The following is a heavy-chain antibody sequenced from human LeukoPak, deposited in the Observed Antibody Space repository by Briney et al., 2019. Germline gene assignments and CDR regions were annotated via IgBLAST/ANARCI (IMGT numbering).Heavy chain of an antibody. CDR1: GFTFDDHD. V-gene: IGHV3-9*01. D-gene: IGHD2-2*01. CDR3: AKDPRSTSRNWFDP. Sequence: GGSLRLSCAASGFTFDDHDMHWVRQAPGKGLEWVSGITWDSGITGYADSVKGRFTISRDNSKNTLYLQMNGLRAEDTAVYYCAKDPRSTSRNWFDPWGQGTLVTVSS. J-gene: IGHJ5*02. CDR2: ITWDSGIT.